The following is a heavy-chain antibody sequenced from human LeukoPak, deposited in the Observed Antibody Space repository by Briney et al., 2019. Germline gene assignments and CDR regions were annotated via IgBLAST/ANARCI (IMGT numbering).Heavy chain of an antibody. CDR2: IYHSGST. CDR1: GGSISSSNW. J-gene: IGHJ4*02. D-gene: IGHD3-10*01. V-gene: IGHV4-4*02. Sequence: PSGTLSLTCAVSGGSISSSNWWSWVRQPPGKGLEWIGEIYHSGSTNYNPSLKSRVTTSVDTSKSQFYLTLTSVTAADTAVYFCARASFASGSYYFDLWGPGTLITVSS. CDR3: ARASFASGSYYFDL.